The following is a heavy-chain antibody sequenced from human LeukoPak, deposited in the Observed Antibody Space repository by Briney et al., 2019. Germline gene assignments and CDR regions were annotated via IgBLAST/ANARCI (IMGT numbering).Heavy chain of an antibody. D-gene: IGHD6-6*01. V-gene: IGHV1-2*02. CDR3: VSSSSHYYYYYMDV. CDR2: INPNSGGT. Sequence: ASVKVSCKASGYTFTGYYMHWVRQAPGQGLEWMGWINPNSGGTNYAQKFQGRVTMTRDTSISTAYMELSRLRSDDPDVYYCVSSSSHYYYYYMDVWGKGTTVTVSS. CDR1: GYTFTGYY. J-gene: IGHJ6*03.